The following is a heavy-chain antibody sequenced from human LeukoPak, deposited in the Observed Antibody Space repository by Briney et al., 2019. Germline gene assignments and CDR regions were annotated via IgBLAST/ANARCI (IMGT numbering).Heavy chain of an antibody. CDR3: ARAYDSSGRDAFDI. V-gene: IGHV3-30-3*01. Sequence: PGGSLRLSCAASGFTFSSYAMHWVRQAPGKGLEWVAVISYDGSNKYYADSVKGRFTISRDNSKNTLYLQMNSLRAEDTAVYYCARAYDSSGRDAFDIWGQGTMVTVSS. J-gene: IGHJ3*02. CDR2: ISYDGSNK. D-gene: IGHD3-22*01. CDR1: GFTFSSYA.